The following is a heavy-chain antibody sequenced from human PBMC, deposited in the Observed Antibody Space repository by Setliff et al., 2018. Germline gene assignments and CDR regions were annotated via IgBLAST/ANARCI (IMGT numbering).Heavy chain of an antibody. CDR1: GFTFSTYW. J-gene: IGHJ4*02. CDR3: ARDKGVISLDY. CDR2: ISTDGSSI. Sequence: HPGGSLRLSCVTSGFTFSTYWMHWVRQAPGQGLVWVARISTDGSSITYADSVQGRFTVSRDNSRNTLYLDMNSLRGEDTAVYYCARDKGVISLDYWGQGTLVTVSS. D-gene: IGHD3-10*01. V-gene: IGHV3-74*03.